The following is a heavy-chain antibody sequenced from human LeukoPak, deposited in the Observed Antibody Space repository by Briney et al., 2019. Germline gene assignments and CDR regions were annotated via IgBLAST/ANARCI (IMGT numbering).Heavy chain of an antibody. CDR1: GGAISSYY. CDR2: IYYSGGP. D-gene: IGHD3-22*01. V-gene: IGHV4-59*01. J-gene: IGHJ4*02. CDR3: ARDGLYDSSGYYMDS. Sequence: PSETLSLTCTVSGGAISSYYWSWIRQPPGKGLEWIGYIYYSGGPKYNPSLMSRVTISVDRAQNQFSLSLSSVTAADTAVYYCARDGLYDSSGYYMDSWGQGTLVIVSS.